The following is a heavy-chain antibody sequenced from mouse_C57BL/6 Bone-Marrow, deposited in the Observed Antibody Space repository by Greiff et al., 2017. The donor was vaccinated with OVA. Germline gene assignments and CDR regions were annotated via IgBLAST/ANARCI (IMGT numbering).Heavy chain of an antibody. CDR2: IYPRSGNT. CDR1: GYTFTSYG. V-gene: IGHV1-81*01. CDR3: ASYRWFAY. J-gene: IGHJ3*01. Sequence: QVHVKQSGAELARPGASVKLSCKASGYTFTSYGISWVKQRTGQGLEWIGEIYPRSGNTYYNEKFKGKATLTADKSSSTAYMELRSLTSEDSAVYFCASYRWFAYWGQGTLVTVSA.